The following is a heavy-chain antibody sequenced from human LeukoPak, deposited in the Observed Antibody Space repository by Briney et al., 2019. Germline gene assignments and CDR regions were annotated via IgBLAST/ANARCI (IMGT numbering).Heavy chain of an antibody. CDR2: INHSGST. D-gene: IGHD5-24*01. J-gene: IGHJ4*02. CDR3: ARGHYGYNLYYFDY. Sequence: SETLSLTCAVYGGSFSGYYWSWIRQPPGKGLEWSGEINHSGSTNYNPSLKSRVTISVDTSKNQFSLKLSSVTAADTAVYYCARGHYGYNLYYFDYWGQGTLVTVSS. V-gene: IGHV4-34*01. CDR1: GGSFSGYY.